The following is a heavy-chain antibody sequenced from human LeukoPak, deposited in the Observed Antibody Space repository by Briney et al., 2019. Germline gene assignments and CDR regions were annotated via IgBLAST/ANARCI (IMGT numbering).Heavy chain of an antibody. J-gene: IGHJ3*02. CDR3: AREKIAVFGDAFDI. CDR1: EFSFSSYE. CDR2: IDASGSRI. Sequence: GGSLRLSCAATEFSFSSYEMTWVRQTPGKGLEWLSYIDASGSRIVYADSVKSRFTISRDNAKNSLFLQMNSLRAEDTGIYYCAREKIAVFGDAFDIWGQGTRVTVSS. D-gene: IGHD3-10*01. V-gene: IGHV3-48*03.